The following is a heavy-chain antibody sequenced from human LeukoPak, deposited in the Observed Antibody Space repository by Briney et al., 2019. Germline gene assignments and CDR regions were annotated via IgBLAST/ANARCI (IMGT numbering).Heavy chain of an antibody. J-gene: IGHJ4*02. Sequence: PSETLSLTCTVSGGSISSSSYYWGWIRQPPGKGLEWIGSIYYSGSTYYNPSLKSRVTISVGTSKNQFSLKLSSVTAADTAVYYCAKVGDYYDSSGYSRWGQGTLVTVSS. V-gene: IGHV4-39*07. CDR2: IYYSGST. CDR1: GGSISSSSYY. D-gene: IGHD3-22*01. CDR3: AKVGDYYDSSGYSR.